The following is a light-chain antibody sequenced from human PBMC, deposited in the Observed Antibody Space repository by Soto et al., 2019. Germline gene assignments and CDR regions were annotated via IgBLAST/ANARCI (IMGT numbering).Light chain of an antibody. Sequence: DIQMTQSPSTLTASVGDRVTITCRASQSIRSWLAWYQQKPGKAPKLLIHEASRLESGVPSRFSGSESGTEFTLTISGLHAEDFATYYCQQYTNFPLTFGGGTKVEIK. V-gene: IGKV1-5*01. CDR3: QQYTNFPLT. CDR2: EAS. CDR1: QSIRSW. J-gene: IGKJ4*01.